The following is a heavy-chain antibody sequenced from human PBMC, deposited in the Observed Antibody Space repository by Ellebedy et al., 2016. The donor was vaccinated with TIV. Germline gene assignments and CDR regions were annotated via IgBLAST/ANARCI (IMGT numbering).Heavy chain of an antibody. D-gene: IGHD3-10*01. J-gene: IGHJ4*02. Sequence: PGGSLRLSCAAPGFTVSSNYMSWVRQAPGKGLEWVSVIYSGGSTYYADSVKGRFTISIDNSKNKLYLQMNSLRADDTAVYYCARGGGEWFGEFTPDYWGQGTLVTVSS. V-gene: IGHV3-66*01. CDR3: ARGGGEWFGEFTPDY. CDR2: IYSGGST. CDR1: GFTVSSNY.